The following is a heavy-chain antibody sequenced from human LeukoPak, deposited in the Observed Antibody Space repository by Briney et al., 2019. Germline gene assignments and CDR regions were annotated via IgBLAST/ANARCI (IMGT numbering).Heavy chain of an antibody. CDR2: IIPIFGTV. J-gene: IGHJ3*02. V-gene: IGHV1-69*13. CDR3: ARANFGVVVLGRGDGDAFDI. Sequence: GASVKVSCKASGGTFSSYAINWVRQAPGQGLEWMGGIIPIFGTVDSTQKFQGRVTMTADESTSTAYMELSSLRSDDTAVYYYARANFGVVVLGRGDGDAFDIWGQGTMVTVSS. CDR1: GGTFSSYA. D-gene: IGHD3-3*01.